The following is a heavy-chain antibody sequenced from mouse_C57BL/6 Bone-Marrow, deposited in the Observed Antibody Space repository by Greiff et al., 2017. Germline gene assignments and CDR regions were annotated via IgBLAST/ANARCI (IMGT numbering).Heavy chain of an antibody. J-gene: IGHJ3*01. CDR1: GFTFTDYY. V-gene: IGHV7-3*01. CDR2: IRNKANGYTT. CDR3: SRCRRDYGFYY. D-gene: IGHD1-1*01. Sequence: EVKLQESGGGLVQPGGSLSLSCAASGFTFTDYYMSWVRQPPGKALEWLGFIRNKANGYTTEYTASVKGRITISRDNSQSILYLHMNARRSEDSAANYCSRCRRDYGFYYWGQGTLVTVSA.